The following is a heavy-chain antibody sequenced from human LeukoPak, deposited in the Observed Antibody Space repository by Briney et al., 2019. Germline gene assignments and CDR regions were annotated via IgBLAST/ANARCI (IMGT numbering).Heavy chain of an antibody. CDR2: IYPGDSDT. CDR1: GSIFTSYW. J-gene: IGHJ6*02. V-gene: IGHV5-51*01. Sequence: KLGASLQISCECSGSIFTSYWIGWVRQLPGKGLEWMGVIYPGDSDTRYSPSFQGQVTISADKSISTAYLQWSSLKASDTAMYYCARYCSGGSCSQHYYYYGMDVWGQGTTVTVSS. D-gene: IGHD2-15*01. CDR3: ARYCSGGSCSQHYYYYGMDV.